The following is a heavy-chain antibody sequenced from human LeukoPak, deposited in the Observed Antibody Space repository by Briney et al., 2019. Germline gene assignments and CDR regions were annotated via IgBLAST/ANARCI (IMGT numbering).Heavy chain of an antibody. CDR1: GFTFSSYW. D-gene: IGHD3-10*01. V-gene: IGHV3-74*01. CDR3: ARGPGGSGSYYDY. CDR2: INSDGSTT. J-gene: IGHJ4*02. Sequence: GGSLRLSCAASGFTFSSYWMHWVRQAPGKGLVWVSRINSDGSTTSYAYSVMGRFTISRDNAKNTLYLQMNSLRTEDAAVYYCARGPGGSGSYYDYWGQGTLVTVSS.